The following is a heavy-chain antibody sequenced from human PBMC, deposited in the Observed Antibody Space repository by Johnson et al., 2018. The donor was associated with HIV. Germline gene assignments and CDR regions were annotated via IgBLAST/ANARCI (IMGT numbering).Heavy chain of an antibody. Sequence: QVYLVESGGGLVKPGGPLRLSCAASGFTFRDHYMSWIRQAPGKGLEWVADISTSGSTIYYADSVKGRFTISRDNAKNSLDLQMNSLRGEDTALYYCARATAYGGRVDGFDIWGQGTMVTVSS. CDR1: GFTFRDHY. CDR3: ARATAYGGRVDGFDI. J-gene: IGHJ3*02. CDR2: ISTSGSTI. D-gene: IGHD4-23*01. V-gene: IGHV3-11*01.